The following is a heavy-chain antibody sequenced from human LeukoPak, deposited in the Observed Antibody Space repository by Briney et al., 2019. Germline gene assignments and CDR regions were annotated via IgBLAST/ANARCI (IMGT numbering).Heavy chain of an antibody. CDR2: IYYSGST. D-gene: IGHD3-22*01. CDR3: ARVFGTYYYDSSALDAFDI. CDR1: GGSFSGYY. Sequence: SETLSLTCAVYGGSFSGYYWSWIRQPPGKGLEWIGYIYYSGSTNYNPSLKSRVTISVDTSKNQFSLKLSSVTAADTAVYYCARVFGTYYYDSSALDAFDIWGQGTMVTVSS. V-gene: IGHV4-59*01. J-gene: IGHJ3*02.